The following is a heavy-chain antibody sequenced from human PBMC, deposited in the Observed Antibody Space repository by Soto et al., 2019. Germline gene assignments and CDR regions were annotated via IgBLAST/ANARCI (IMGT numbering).Heavy chain of an antibody. Sequence: NPSETLSLTCTVSGGSISSYYWSWIRQPPGKGLEWIGYIYYSGSTNYNPSLKSRVTISVDTSKNQFSLKLSSVTAADTAVYYCARDFKNSDAFDIWGQGTMVTVSS. V-gene: IGHV4-59*01. CDR2: IYYSGST. J-gene: IGHJ3*02. CDR1: GGSISSYY. CDR3: ARDFKNSDAFDI.